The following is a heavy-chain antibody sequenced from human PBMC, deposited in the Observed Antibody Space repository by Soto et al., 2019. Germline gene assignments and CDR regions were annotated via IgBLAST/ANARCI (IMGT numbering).Heavy chain of an antibody. J-gene: IGHJ4*02. CDR1: GFTFSSYA. CDR3: VREDWNQYYFDS. CDR2: TSYDGSKK. V-gene: IGHV3-30-3*01. Sequence: GGSLRLSCAASGFTFSSYAMHWVRQAPGKGLEWVAVTSYDGSKKYYADSVKGRFTISRDNSKNTLYLQTNSLRAEDTAVYYCVREDWNQYYFDSWGQGILVTVS. D-gene: IGHD1-1*01.